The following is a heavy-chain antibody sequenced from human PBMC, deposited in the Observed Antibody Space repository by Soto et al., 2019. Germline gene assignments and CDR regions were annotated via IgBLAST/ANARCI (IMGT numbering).Heavy chain of an antibody. J-gene: IGHJ4*02. D-gene: IGHD6-19*01. V-gene: IGHV3-30*18. CDR2: ISYDGSNK. CDR3: AKSVRGAVAATG. CDR1: GFTFSSYG. Sequence: XGSLRLSFAASGFTFSSYGMHGVRQAPGKGLEWVAVISYDGSNKYYADSVKGRFAISRDNSKNTLYLQMNSLRAEDTAVYYCAKSVRGAVAATGWGQGTLVTVSS.